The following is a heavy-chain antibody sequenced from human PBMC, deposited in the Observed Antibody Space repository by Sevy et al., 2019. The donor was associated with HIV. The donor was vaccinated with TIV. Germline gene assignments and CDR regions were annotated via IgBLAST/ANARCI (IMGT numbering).Heavy chain of an antibody. D-gene: IGHD2-15*01. V-gene: IGHV3-7*01. J-gene: IGHJ4*02. CDR2: IKQDGSQK. CDR1: GFTFSDYW. Sequence: GSLRLSCVASGFTFSDYWMSWVRQAPGKGLEWVANIKQDGSQKYYIDSVKGRFTIFRDNAKNSVYLQMNSLRDDDEAVYYCAREVEDQWGQGTLVTVSS. CDR3: AREVEDQ.